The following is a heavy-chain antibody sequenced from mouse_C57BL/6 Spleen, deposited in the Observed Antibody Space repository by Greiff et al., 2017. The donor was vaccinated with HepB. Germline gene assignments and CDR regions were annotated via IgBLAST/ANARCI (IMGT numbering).Heavy chain of an antibody. Sequence: LVESGAELARPGASVKLSCKASGYTFTSYGISWVKQRTGQGLEWIGEIYPRSGNTYYNEKFKGKATLTADKSSSTAYMELRSLTSEDSAVYFCARKGSSDYAMDYWGQGTSVTVSS. CDR2: IYPRSGNT. D-gene: IGHD1-1*01. CDR1: GYTFTSYG. J-gene: IGHJ4*01. V-gene: IGHV1-81*01. CDR3: ARKGSSDYAMDY.